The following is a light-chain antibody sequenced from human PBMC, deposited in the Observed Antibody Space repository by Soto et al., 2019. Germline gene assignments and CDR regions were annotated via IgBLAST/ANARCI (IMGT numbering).Light chain of an antibody. CDR3: QQYHNWPRT. J-gene: IGKJ1*01. CDR2: GAS. CDR1: QTISSN. V-gene: IGKV3-15*01. Sequence: EIVLTQSPATLSVSPGETATLSCRASQTISSNLAWFQQKPGQAPGLLIYGASTRDTGVPARFSGSGSGTEFTLTISSLQSDDSAVYYCQQYHNWPRTFGQGTKWIS.